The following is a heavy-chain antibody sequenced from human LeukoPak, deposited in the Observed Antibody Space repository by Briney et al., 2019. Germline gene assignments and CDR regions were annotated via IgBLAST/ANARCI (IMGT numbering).Heavy chain of an antibody. CDR3: AKDWPPGY. CDR1: GFTFTSYA. J-gene: IGHJ4*02. Sequence: TGGSLRLSCAASGFTFTSYAMSWVRQAPGKGLEWVSGISGSGGTTYQADSVKGRFTISRDNTKNTLYLQMNSLRAEDTAVYYYAKDWPPGYWGQGTLATVSS. CDR2: ISGSGGTT. V-gene: IGHV3-23*01.